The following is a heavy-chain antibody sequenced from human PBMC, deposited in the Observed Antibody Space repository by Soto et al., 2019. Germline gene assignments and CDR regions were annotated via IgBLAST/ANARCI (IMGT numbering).Heavy chain of an antibody. Sequence: GASVKVSCKASGYTFTSYDINWVRQATGQGHEWMGWMNPNSGNTGYAQKFQGRVTMTRNTSISTAYMELSSLRSEDTAVYYCARCILLYCSSTSCPTYYYYYYMDVWGKGTTVTVSS. CDR2: MNPNSGNT. J-gene: IGHJ6*03. CDR1: GYTFTSYD. CDR3: ARCILLYCSSTSCPTYYYYYYMDV. V-gene: IGHV1-8*01. D-gene: IGHD2-2*01.